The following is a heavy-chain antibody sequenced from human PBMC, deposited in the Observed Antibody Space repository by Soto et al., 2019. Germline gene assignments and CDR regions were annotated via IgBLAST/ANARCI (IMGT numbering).Heavy chain of an antibody. CDR2: ISAYNGNT. D-gene: IGHD5-18*01. CDR3: ARGRIQLWLSYFDY. CDR1: GYTFTSYG. J-gene: IGHJ4*02. Sequence: ASVKVSCKASGYTFTSYGISWVRQAPGQGLEWMGWISAYNGNTNYAQKLQGRVTMTTDTSTSTAYMELRGLRSDDTAVYYCARGRIQLWLSYFDYWGQGTLVTVSS. V-gene: IGHV1-18*04.